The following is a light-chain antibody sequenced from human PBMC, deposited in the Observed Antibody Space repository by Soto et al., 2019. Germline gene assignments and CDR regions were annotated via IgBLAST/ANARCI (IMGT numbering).Light chain of an antibody. J-gene: IGLJ1*01. CDR3: SSYTSSSTLYV. Sequence: QSALTQPASVSGSPGQSITISCTGTSSDVGGYHYVSWYQQHPGQAPKLMIYDVRNRPSGVSNRFSGSKSGNTASLTISGLQAEDEADYYSSSYTSSSTLYVFGTGTKLTVL. CDR2: DVR. V-gene: IGLV2-14*01. CDR1: SSDVGGYHY.